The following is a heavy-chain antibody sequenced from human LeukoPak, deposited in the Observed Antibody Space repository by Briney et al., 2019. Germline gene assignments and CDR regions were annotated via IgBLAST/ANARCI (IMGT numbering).Heavy chain of an antibody. CDR2: INPNSGGT. V-gene: IGHV1-2*02. D-gene: IGHD5-18*01. J-gene: IGHJ6*02. CDR3: ARERGYSYGSKGAYGMDV. CDR1: GYTFTGYY. Sequence: ASVEVSCKASGYTFTGYYMHWVRQAPGQGLEWMGWINPNSGGTNYAQKFQGRVTMTRDTSISTAYMELSRLRSDDTAVYYCARERGYSYGSKGAYGMDVWGQGTTVTVSS.